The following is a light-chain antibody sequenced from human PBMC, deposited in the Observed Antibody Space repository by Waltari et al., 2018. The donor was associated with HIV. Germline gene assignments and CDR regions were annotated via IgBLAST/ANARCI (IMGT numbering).Light chain of an antibody. Sequence: EIVLTQSPGTLSLSPGERATLSCRASQTVSSTSLAWYQQKPGQAPRLLIYGASSRATGIPDRFSGSGSGTDFTLTISRLEPEDFAVYYWQQYGSSPQTFGQGTKVEIK. V-gene: IGKV3-20*01. CDR1: QTVSSTS. CDR2: GAS. CDR3: QQYGSSPQT. J-gene: IGKJ1*01.